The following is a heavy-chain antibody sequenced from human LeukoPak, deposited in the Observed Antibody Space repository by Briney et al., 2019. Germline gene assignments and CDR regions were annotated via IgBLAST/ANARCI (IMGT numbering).Heavy chain of an antibody. V-gene: IGHV4-59*01. CDR3: VRGGSSSWPYYYYYMDV. CDR2: SYYSGIT. Sequence: SETLSLTCTVSGGSLTNYYWSWIRQPPGKGLEWIGHSYYSGITNYNPSLKSRVTISVDTSKNQFSLRLSSVTAADTAVYYCVRGGSSSWPYYYYYMDVWGKGTAVTVSS. CDR1: GGSLTNYY. J-gene: IGHJ6*03. D-gene: IGHD6-13*01.